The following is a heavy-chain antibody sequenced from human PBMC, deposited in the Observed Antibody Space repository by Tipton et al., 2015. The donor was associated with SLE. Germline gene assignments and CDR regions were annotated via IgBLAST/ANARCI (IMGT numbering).Heavy chain of an antibody. Sequence: SLRLSCAASGFTFSSYWMHWVRQAPGKGLVWVSRINSEGSSTSYADSVKGRFTISRDNAKNTLYLQMNSLRAEDTAVYYCASPGEWELPDAFDIWGQGTMVTVSS. D-gene: IGHD1-26*01. J-gene: IGHJ3*02. CDR3: ASPGEWELPDAFDI. CDR1: GFTFSSYW. V-gene: IGHV3-74*01. CDR2: INSEGSST.